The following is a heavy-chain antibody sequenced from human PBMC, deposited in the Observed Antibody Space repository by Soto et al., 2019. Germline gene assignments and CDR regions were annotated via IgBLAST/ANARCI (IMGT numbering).Heavy chain of an antibody. CDR1: GCSINNNF. CDR2: VYYDGHT. CDR3: ARDLFGGYCLDY. D-gene: IGHD5-12*01. V-gene: IGHV4-59*01. Sequence: PSETLSLTCTVSGCSINNNFWGWIRQPPGKGLEWIGYVYYDGHTDYNPSLESRVTIAVDTSKNQFSLRLTSVTAADTAVYYCARDLFGGYCLDYWGQGALVTVSS. J-gene: IGHJ4*02.